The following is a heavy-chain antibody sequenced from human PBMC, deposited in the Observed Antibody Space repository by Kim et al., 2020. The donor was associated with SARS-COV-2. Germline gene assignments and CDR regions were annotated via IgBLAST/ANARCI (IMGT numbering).Heavy chain of an antibody. Sequence: NPALKSRVTISVDTSKNQFSLKLSSVTAADTAVYYCARVLRYSYGYHFDYWGQGTLVTVSS. CDR3: ARVLRYSYGYHFDY. J-gene: IGHJ4*02. D-gene: IGHD5-18*01. V-gene: IGHV4-59*01.